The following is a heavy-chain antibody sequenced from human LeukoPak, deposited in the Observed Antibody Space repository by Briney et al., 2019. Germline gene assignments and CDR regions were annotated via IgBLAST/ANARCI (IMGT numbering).Heavy chain of an antibody. D-gene: IGHD3-22*01. V-gene: IGHV3-21*01. CDR2: ISSSSSYI. CDR1: GFTFSSYS. Sequence: GGSLRLSCAASGFTFSSYSMNWVRQAPGKGLEWVSSISSSSSYIYYADSVKGRFTISRDNAKNSLYLQMNSLRAEDTAVYYCARVERQTYYYDSSGYYYWGQGPLVTVSS. CDR3: ARVERQTYYYDSSGYYY. J-gene: IGHJ4*02.